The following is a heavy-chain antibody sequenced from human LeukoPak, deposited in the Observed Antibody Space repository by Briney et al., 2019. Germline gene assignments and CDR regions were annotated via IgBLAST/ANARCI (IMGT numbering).Heavy chain of an antibody. V-gene: IGHV3-43*02. CDR3: AKAPGYYYSYYIDV. CDR2: ISGDGHT. Sequence: GGSLRLSCAASGFTFDDYAMHWVRQAPGKGLEWVSLISGDGHTYYADSVKGRFTISRDNSKNSLYLQMNSLRTEDTALYYCAKAPGYYYSYYIDVWGKGTTVTVSS. J-gene: IGHJ6*03. CDR1: GFTFDDYA.